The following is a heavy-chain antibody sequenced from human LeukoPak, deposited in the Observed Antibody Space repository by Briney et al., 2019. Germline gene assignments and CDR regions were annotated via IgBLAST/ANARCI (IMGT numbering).Heavy chain of an antibody. V-gene: IGHV4-39*01. CDR3: ASLDYGASLYYYYGMDV. D-gene: IGHD4-17*01. Sequence: PSETLSLTCTVSGGSISSSSYYWGWIRQPPGQGLEWIGSIYYSGSTYYNPSLKSRVTISVDTSKNQFSLKLSSVTAADTAVYYCASLDYGASLYYYYGMDVWGQGTTVTVSS. CDR1: GGSISSSSYY. CDR2: IYYSGST. J-gene: IGHJ6*02.